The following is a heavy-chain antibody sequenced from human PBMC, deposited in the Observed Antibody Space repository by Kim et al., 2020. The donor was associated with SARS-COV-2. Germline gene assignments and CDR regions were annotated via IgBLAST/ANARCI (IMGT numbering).Heavy chain of an antibody. D-gene: IGHD6-13*01. V-gene: IGHV3-33*06. CDR3: AKESGTAAAGTYYYGMDV. Sequence: KGRFTISRDNSKHTLYLQMNSLRAEDTAVYYCAKESGTAAAGTYYYGMDVWGQGTTVTVSS. J-gene: IGHJ6*02.